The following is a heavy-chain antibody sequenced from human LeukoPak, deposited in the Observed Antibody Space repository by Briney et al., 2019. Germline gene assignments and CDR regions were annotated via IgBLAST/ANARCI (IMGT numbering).Heavy chain of an antibody. V-gene: IGHV3-7*05. CDR2: INQDGSEK. CDR3: ARTSGYREFDY. J-gene: IGHJ4*02. D-gene: IGHD5-12*01. CDR1: GFTFSDYY. Sequence: GGSLRLSCAASGFTFSDYYMSWIRQAPGKGLEWVASINQDGSEKYYVDSVGRFTISRDNAKNSLYLQMNSLRAEDTAVYYCARTSGYREFDYWGQGTLVTVSS.